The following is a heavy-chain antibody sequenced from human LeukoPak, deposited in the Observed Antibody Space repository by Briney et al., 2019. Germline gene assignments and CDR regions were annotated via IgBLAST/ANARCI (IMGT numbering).Heavy chain of an antibody. Sequence: QLGGSLRLSCAASGFTFNNYAMNWVRQAPGKGLEWVSVISGSGGTTYYADSVKGRFTISRDSSKNTLYLQMNSLRAEDTAVYYCAKVSGGGLYYDGMDVWGQGTTVTVSS. V-gene: IGHV3-23*01. CDR1: GFTFNNYA. CDR3: AKVSGGGLYYDGMDV. D-gene: IGHD1-14*01. CDR2: ISGSGGTT. J-gene: IGHJ6*02.